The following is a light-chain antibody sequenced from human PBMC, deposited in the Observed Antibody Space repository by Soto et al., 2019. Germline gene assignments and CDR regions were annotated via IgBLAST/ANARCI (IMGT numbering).Light chain of an antibody. V-gene: IGKV3-20*01. CDR3: QHYADSPPVFT. J-gene: IGKJ3*01. Sequence: DNVLTQSPGTLSLSPGDRATLSCRTSRFVSNYYVAWYQQRPGQAPRLLIYAASSRATDIPDRFSGSGSGTDFTLTISRLEPEDFAVYYCQHYADSPPVFTFGPGTKVEI. CDR1: RFVSNYY. CDR2: AAS.